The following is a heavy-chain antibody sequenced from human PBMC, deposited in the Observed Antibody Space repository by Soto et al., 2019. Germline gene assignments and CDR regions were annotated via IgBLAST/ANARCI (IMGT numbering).Heavy chain of an antibody. CDR3: ARQGGGQAVSYWYFDL. CDR1: GGSISGYY. V-gene: IGHV4-59*12. CDR2: IYSSGTT. D-gene: IGHD2-8*01. Sequence: PSETLSLTCTVSGGSISGYYWSWVRQPPGRGLEWVGYIYSSGTTAYNPSLESRVTMSVDTSKNQFSLKLSSVTAADTAVYYCARQGGGQAVSYWYFDLWGRGTLVTVSS. J-gene: IGHJ2*01.